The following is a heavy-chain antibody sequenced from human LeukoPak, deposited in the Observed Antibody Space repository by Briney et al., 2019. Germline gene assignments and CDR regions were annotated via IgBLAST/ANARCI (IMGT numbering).Heavy chain of an antibody. V-gene: IGHV3-7*03. CDR1: GFTFSSYW. Sequence: GALRLSCAASGFTFSSYWMTWDRQAPGKGLEWVANIKQDGSKKTYVDSVKGRFTISRDNAKNSPYLQMNSLRADDTGVYYCASQPAAADVDFWGQGTLVTVPS. D-gene: IGHD2-2*01. CDR3: ASQPAAADVDF. CDR2: IKQDGSKK. J-gene: IGHJ4*02.